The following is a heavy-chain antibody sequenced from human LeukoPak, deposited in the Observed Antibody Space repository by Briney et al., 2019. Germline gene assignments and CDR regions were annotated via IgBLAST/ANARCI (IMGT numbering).Heavy chain of an antibody. Sequence: ASVKVSCRATSRISWVRQAPGQGLEWMGWIGTYGGDTYYAQKFQGRITVTTDTSTSTVYMELRNLRSDDTAVYYCARDLWNFYDDSGYNRDFDSWGQGTLVTVSS. CDR2: IGTYGGDT. CDR1: TSR. CDR3: ARDLWNFYDDSGYNRDFDS. D-gene: IGHD3-22*01. V-gene: IGHV1-18*01. J-gene: IGHJ5*01.